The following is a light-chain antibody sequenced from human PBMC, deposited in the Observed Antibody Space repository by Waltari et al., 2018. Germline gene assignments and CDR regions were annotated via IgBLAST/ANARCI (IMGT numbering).Light chain of an antibody. Sequence: EIVLTQSPATLSLSPGERATLSCRASQSVSSDLAWYQQKPGPGPRLLIYDASNRATGIPARFSGSGSETDFTLTISSLEPEDFAVYYCQQRSSWPWTFGQGTKVDVK. CDR1: QSVSSD. J-gene: IGKJ1*01. CDR2: DAS. CDR3: QQRSSWPWT. V-gene: IGKV3-11*01.